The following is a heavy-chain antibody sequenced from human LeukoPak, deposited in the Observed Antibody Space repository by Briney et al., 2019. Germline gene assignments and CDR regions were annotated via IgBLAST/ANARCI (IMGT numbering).Heavy chain of an antibody. CDR1: GFTFSSRW. D-gene: IGHD6-13*01. J-gene: IGHJ3*01. CDR2: ISRDGTIT. Sequence: HAGGSLRLSCAASGFTFSSRWMQWVRQVPGKGLAWVSRISRDGTITDYADSVKGRFTISRDNAKNTLYLQMNSLRSDDTALFYCVREIGASGSFNFWGPGTMVAVSS. V-gene: IGHV3-74*01. CDR3: VREIGASGSFNF.